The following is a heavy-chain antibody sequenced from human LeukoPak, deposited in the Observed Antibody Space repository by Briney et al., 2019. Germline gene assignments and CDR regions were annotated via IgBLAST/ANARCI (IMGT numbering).Heavy chain of an antibody. V-gene: IGHV5-51*01. Sequence: GESLKISCKGSGYSFTSYWIGWMRQMPGKGLEWMGIIYPGDSDTRYSPSFQGQVTISADKSISTAYLQWSSLKASDTAMYYCARGHYYYDSSGYYYHNAFDIWGQGTMVTVSS. CDR3: ARGHYYYDSSGYYYHNAFDI. J-gene: IGHJ3*02. D-gene: IGHD3-22*01. CDR2: IYPGDSDT. CDR1: GYSFTSYW.